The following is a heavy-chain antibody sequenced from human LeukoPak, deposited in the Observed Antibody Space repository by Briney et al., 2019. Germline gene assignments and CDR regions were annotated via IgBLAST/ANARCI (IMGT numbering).Heavy chain of an antibody. V-gene: IGHV3-30*02. Sequence: GGSLRLSCEASGFSFSSFGLHWVRQASGKGLEWVAFIRYDGNNKYFADSVKGRFTISRDNSKNTVYLQMNSLKPEDTAVYHCAKDTGDYYDTSGNYYAGWFDPWGQGTLVTVSS. J-gene: IGHJ5*02. D-gene: IGHD3-22*01. CDR2: IRYDGNNK. CDR3: AKDTGDYYDTSGNYYAGWFDP. CDR1: GFSFSSFG.